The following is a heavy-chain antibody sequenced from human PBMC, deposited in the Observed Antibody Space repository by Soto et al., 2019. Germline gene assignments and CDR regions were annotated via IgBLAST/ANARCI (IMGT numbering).Heavy chain of an antibody. J-gene: IGHJ4*02. CDR3: AKDLSLSSGWYGGGYYFDY. Sequence: EVQLLESGGGLVQPGGSLRLSCAASGFTFSSYAISWVRQAPGKGLEWVSAISGSGGSTYYADSVKGRFTISRDNSKNTLYLQMNSLRAEDTAVYYCAKDLSLSSGWYGGGYYFDYWGQGTLVTVSS. CDR2: ISGSGGST. V-gene: IGHV3-23*01. D-gene: IGHD6-19*01. CDR1: GFTFSSYA.